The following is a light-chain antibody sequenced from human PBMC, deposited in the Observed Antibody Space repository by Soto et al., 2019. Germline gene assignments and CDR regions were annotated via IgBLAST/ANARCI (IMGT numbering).Light chain of an antibody. CDR3: AAWDDSLNGLVV. Sequence: QSVLTQPPSASGTPGQRVTISCSGSSSSIGSNTVNWYQQLPGTAPKLLIYSNNQRPSGVPDRFSGSKSGTSASLAISGLQSEDEADYYGAAWDDSLNGLVVFGGGTKLTVL. V-gene: IGLV1-44*01. J-gene: IGLJ2*01. CDR1: SSSIGSNT. CDR2: SNN.